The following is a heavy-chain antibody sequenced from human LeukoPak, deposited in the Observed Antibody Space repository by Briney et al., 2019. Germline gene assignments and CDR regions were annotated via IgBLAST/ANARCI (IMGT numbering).Heavy chain of an antibody. V-gene: IGHV3-23*01. CDR2: ISGSVGST. CDR3: ALLMGVGRYFDY. Sequence: GGSLRLSCAASGFTFSSYAMSWVRQAPGKGLEWVSAISGSVGSTYYADSVKGRFTISRDNSKNTLYLQMNSLRAEDTAVYYCALLMGVGRYFDYWGQGTLVTVSS. J-gene: IGHJ4*02. D-gene: IGHD3-10*01. CDR1: GFTFSSYA.